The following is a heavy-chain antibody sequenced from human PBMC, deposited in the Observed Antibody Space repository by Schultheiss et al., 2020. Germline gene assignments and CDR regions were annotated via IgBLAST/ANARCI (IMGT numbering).Heavy chain of an antibody. D-gene: IGHD6-19*01. V-gene: IGHV3-48*03. J-gene: IGHJ4*02. CDR3: ARAPGIAVAGIGDY. Sequence: GGSLRLSCAASGFSFSKAWMTWVRQAPGKGLEWVSYISSSGSTIYYADSVKGRFTISRDNAKNSLYLQMNSLRAEDTAVYYCARAPGIAVAGIGDYWGQGTLVTGSS. CDR2: ISSSGSTI. CDR1: GFSFSKAW.